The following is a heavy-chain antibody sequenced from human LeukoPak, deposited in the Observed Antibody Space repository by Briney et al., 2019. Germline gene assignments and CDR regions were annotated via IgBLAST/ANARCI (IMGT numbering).Heavy chain of an antibody. Sequence: GGSLTLFCAPSGLTFSRFAMSCVRQAPGKGLSWVSAISGSGGTTFYADSVKGRFTISRDNSKNTLSLQMNSLRAEDTAVYYCAKRGSGSTGFDYWGQGTLVTASS. CDR2: ISGSGGTT. V-gene: IGHV3-23*01. J-gene: IGHJ4*02. CDR3: AKRGSGSTGFDY. D-gene: IGHD6-13*01. CDR1: GLTFSRFA.